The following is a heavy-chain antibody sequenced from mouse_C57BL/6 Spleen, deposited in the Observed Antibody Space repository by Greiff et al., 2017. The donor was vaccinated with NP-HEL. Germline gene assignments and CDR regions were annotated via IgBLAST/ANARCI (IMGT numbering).Heavy chain of an antibody. V-gene: IGHV1-81*01. Sequence: QVQLKESGAELARPGASVKLSCKASGYTFTSYGISWVKQRTGQGLEWIGEIYPRSGNTYYNEKFKGKATLTADKSSSTAYMELRSLTSEDSAVYFCARSRTTVVRRGWYFDVWGTGTTVTVSS. D-gene: IGHD1-1*01. J-gene: IGHJ1*03. CDR3: ARSRTTVVRRGWYFDV. CDR2: IYPRSGNT. CDR1: GYTFTSYG.